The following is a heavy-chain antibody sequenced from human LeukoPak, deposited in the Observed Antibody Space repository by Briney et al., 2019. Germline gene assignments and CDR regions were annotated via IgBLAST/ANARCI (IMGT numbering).Heavy chain of an antibody. CDR2: IYPSDLDI. D-gene: IGHD6-19*01. V-gene: IGHV5-51*01. CDR1: GYFFNSYW. J-gene: IGHJ3*02. CDR3: ARPFAQSLQWLAPDAFDI. Sequence: GESLKISCEGSGYFFNSYWIAWVRQMPGKGLEWMGIIYPSDLDIRYSPSFQGQVTMSVDKSNSIAYLQWNSLKASDTGMYYCARPFAQSLQWLAPDAFDIWGQGTMVTVSS.